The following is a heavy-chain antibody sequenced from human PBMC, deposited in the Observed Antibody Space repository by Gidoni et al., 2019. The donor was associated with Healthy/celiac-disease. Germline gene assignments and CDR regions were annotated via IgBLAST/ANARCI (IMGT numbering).Heavy chain of an antibody. Sequence: QVQLQESGPGLVKPSETLSLTCTVSGGSISSYYWSWIRQPPGKGLEWIGYIYYSGSTNYNPSLKSRVTMSVDTSKNQFSLKLSSVTAADTAVYYCARSGYSSGWYPVDWGQGTLVTVSS. CDR2: IYYSGST. CDR1: GGSISSYY. CDR3: ARSGYSSGWYPVD. J-gene: IGHJ4*02. V-gene: IGHV4-59*01. D-gene: IGHD6-19*01.